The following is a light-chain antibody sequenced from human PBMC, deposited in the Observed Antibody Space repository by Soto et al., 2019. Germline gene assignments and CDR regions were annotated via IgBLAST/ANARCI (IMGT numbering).Light chain of an antibody. CDR2: RVY. V-gene: IGKV2-30*01. CDR1: SDGSTF. CDR3: MQGRQWTYT. Sequence: SDGSTFLSWFQQRQGQSPRRLIHRVYDRESGVPERFSGSGAGTDCTRRISRVEAEDIWVDYCMQGRQWTYTFGQGTRLEIK. J-gene: IGKJ2*01.